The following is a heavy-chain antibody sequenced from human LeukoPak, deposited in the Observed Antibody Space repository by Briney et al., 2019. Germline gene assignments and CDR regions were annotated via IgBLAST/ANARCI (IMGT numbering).Heavy chain of an antibody. V-gene: IGHV4-59*08. D-gene: IGHD4-23*01. CDR2: IYDNGNT. Sequence: SETLPLTCTVSGDSLSGYIWSWIRQPPGKGLEWIAYIYDNGNTNYNPSLKSRATISLDTPKNQFSLKVTSVTAADTAVYYCVRLSVVSPHRYFDVWGRGTLVTASS. CDR3: VRLSVVSPHRYFDV. CDR1: GDSLSGYI. J-gene: IGHJ2*01.